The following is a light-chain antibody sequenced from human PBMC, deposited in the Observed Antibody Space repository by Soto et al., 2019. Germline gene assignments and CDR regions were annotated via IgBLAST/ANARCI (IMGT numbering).Light chain of an antibody. Sequence: QSALTQPASVSGSPGQSITISCTGTSSDVGSDNLVSWYQQHPGKAPKLMIYEGSKRPSGVSNRFSGSESGNTASLSISGLQAEDEADYYCCSYAGSSTVDVFGPGTKVAVL. V-gene: IGLV2-23*03. CDR1: SSDVGSDNL. CDR3: CSYAGSSTVDV. CDR2: EGS. J-gene: IGLJ1*01.